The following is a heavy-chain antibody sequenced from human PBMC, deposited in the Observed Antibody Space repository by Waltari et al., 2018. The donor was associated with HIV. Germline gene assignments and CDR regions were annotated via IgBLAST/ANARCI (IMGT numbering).Heavy chain of an antibody. CDR3: ARADSPLAHYYFDY. Sequence: QVQLVQFGAEVKKPGASMMLYCKASGYTFTDYYMHWVRQAPGQGLEWMGWINPNSGGAKYAQKFQGRVTMTRDTSISTAYMELSRVRSDDTAVYYCARADSPLAHYYFDYWGQGTLVTVSS. CDR2: INPNSGGA. V-gene: IGHV1-2*02. CDR1: GYTFTDYY. J-gene: IGHJ4*02.